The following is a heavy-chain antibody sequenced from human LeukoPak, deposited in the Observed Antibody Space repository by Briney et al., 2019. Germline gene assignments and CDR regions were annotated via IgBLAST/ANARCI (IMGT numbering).Heavy chain of an antibody. D-gene: IGHD2/OR15-2a*01. CDR1: GGSLSPYY. V-gene: IGHV4-59*08. CDR3: ARQGDGVEYFYAVDV. Sequence: PSETLSLTCTVSGGSLSPYYWGWIRQPPGKGLEWIAFIHYSGSTNYNLSLRTRVTISVDTTKNQFSLKVSSVTAADTAIYYCARQGDGVEYFYAVDVWGQGTLVTVAS. CDR2: IHYSGST. J-gene: IGHJ4*02.